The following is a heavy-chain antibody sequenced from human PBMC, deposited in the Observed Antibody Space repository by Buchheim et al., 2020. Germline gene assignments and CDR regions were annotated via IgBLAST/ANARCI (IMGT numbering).Heavy chain of an antibody. Sequence: QVQLVESGGGVVQPGRSLRLSCAASGFTFSSYAMHWVRQAPGKGLEWVAVISYDGSNKYYADSVKGRFTISRDNSKNTLYLQMNSLRAEDTAVYYCARGLSEWQRVQSAPLDWGQGTL. CDR2: ISYDGSNK. CDR3: ARGLSEWQRVQSAPLD. J-gene: IGHJ4*02. V-gene: IGHV3-30-3*01. CDR1: GFTFSSYA. D-gene: IGHD6-6*01.